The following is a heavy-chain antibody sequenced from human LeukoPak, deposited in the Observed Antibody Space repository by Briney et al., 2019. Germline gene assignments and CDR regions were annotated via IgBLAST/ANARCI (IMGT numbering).Heavy chain of an antibody. CDR3: ARGVTAPRYFYYGLDV. Sequence: KPGGSLRLSCAASGFTFRSYSMNWVRQAPGKGLEWISYTDVGGDGYKYYADSVKGRFTISRDNAKNSLYLQMNSLRVEDTAVYYWARGVTAPRYFYYGLDVWGLGTTVTVSS. CDR2: TDVGGDGYK. CDR1: GFTFRSYS. D-gene: IGHD2-21*02. J-gene: IGHJ6*02. V-gene: IGHV3-21*05.